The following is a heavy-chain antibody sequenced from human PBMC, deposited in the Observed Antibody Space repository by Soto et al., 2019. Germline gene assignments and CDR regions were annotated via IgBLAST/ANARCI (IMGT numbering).Heavy chain of an antibody. D-gene: IGHD3-10*01. V-gene: IGHV1-46*01. Sequence: ASVKVSCKASGYTFTSYYMHWVRQAPGQGLEWMGIINPSGGSTSYAQKFQGRVTMTRDTSTSTVYMELSSLRSEDTAVYYCARAAVRAYYYYYGMDVWGQGTTVTVSS. CDR1: GYTFTSYY. J-gene: IGHJ6*02. CDR2: INPSGGST. CDR3: ARAAVRAYYYYYGMDV.